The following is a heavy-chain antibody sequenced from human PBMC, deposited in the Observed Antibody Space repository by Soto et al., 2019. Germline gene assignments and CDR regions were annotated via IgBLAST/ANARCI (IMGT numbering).Heavy chain of an antibody. D-gene: IGHD6-13*01. CDR2: ISPYNGDT. CDR3: ARDRNTAVGGYALDX. V-gene: IGHV1-18*01. J-gene: IGHJ3*02. Sequence: ASMKVSGNASGYRFTTYGISWVRQAPGQGIEWMGLISPYNGDTNYAQNFQGRVTMTTDTSTSTAYMELRSLRSYDTAVYYCARDRNTAVGGYALDXWGQGTKVTVS. CDR1: GYRFTTYG.